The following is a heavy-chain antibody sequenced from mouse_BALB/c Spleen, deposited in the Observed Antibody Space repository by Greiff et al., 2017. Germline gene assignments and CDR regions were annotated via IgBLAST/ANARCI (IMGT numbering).Heavy chain of an antibody. J-gene: IGHJ1*01. V-gene: IGHV1S127*01. CDR3: ARALYYGNYWYFDV. D-gene: IGHD2-1*01. CDR2: IDPSNSET. CDR1: GYTFTSYW. Sequence: QVHVKQSGPELVRPGASVKMSCKASGYTFTSYWMHWVKQRPGQGLEWIGMIDPSNSETRLNQKFKDKATLNVDKSSNTAYMQLSSLTSEDSAVYYCARALYYGNYWYFDVWGAGTTVTVSS.